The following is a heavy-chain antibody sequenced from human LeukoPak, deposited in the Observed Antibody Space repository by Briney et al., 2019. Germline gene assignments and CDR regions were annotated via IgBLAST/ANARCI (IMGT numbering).Heavy chain of an antibody. V-gene: IGHV4-59*01. CDR3: ARVGNLGDYMFFDY. CDR2: IYYNGNT. J-gene: IGHJ4*02. CDR1: GGSIGRFH. Sequence: PSETLSLTCTVSGGSIGRFHWSWIRQIPGKGLDHIGYIYYNGNTNYNPSLKSRVTMSVDASKNQFSLNVTSVTAADSAVYYCARVGNLGDYMFFDYWGQGTLVTVSS. D-gene: IGHD4-17*01.